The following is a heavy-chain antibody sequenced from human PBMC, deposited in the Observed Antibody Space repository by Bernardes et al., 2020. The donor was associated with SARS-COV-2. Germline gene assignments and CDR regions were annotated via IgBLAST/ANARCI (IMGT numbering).Heavy chain of an antibody. CDR2: ISSSSSYI. J-gene: IGHJ6*02. D-gene: IGHD6-13*01. V-gene: IGHV3-21*01. Sequence: GGSLRLSCAASGFTLSSYSMNWVRQAPGKGLEWVSSISSSSSYIYYADSVKGRFTISRDNAKNSLYLQMNSLRAEDTAVYYCATIAAAAPRYYYYYGMDVWGQGTTVTVSS. CDR3: ATIAAAAPRYYYYYGMDV. CDR1: GFTLSSYS.